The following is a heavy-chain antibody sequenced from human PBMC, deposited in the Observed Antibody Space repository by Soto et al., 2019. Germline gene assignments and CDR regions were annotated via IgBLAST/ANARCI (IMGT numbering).Heavy chain of an antibody. D-gene: IGHD3-9*01. CDR1: GDSIRSGNHY. CDR3: ARVDILNVYRWLDV. J-gene: IGHJ6*03. CDR2: IYYSGST. Sequence: PSETLSLTCTVSGDSIRSGNHYWSWIRQPPGKGLEWIGYIYYSGSTYYSPSLKSRVTISVDTSKNQFSLKLNSVTAADTAVYYCARVDILNVYRWLDVWGKGTTVIVSS. V-gene: IGHV4-30-4*01.